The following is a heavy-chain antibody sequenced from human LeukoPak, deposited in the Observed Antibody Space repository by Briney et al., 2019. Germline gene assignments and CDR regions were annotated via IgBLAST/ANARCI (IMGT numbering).Heavy chain of an antibody. CDR3: ARPLRGFWSGYYLAY. CDR2: IIPIFGTA. D-gene: IGHD3-3*01. J-gene: IGHJ4*02. V-gene: IGHV1-69*13. Sequence: SVKVSCKASGGTFSSYAISWVRQAPGQGLEWMGGIIPIFGTANYAQKFQGRVTITADESTSTAYMELSSLRSEDTAVYYCARPLRGFWSGYYLAYWGQGTLVTVSS. CDR1: GGTFSSYA.